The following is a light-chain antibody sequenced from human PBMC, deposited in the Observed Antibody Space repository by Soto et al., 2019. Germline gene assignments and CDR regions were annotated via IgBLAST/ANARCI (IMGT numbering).Light chain of an antibody. V-gene: IGKV1-39*01. CDR2: AGS. CDR1: QSISSY. J-gene: IGKJ1*01. Sequence: DIHMTQSPSSLSASVGYRVTITCRASQSISSYLNWYQQKPVKAPKLLIFAGSSLQSWVPSRSRGSRSGPDFTLTISSLQPEDFETYYCQQSYSSPPTFGQGTKVDIK. CDR3: QQSYSSPPT.